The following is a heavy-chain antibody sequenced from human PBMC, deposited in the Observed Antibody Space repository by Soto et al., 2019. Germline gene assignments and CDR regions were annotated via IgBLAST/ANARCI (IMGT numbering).Heavy chain of an antibody. CDR2: IYYSGST. CDR3: ARRSRDSGYEGPVDY. Sequence: PSETLSLTCTVSGGSISSYYWSWIRQPPGKGLEWIGCIYYSGSTNYNPSLKSRVTISVDTSKNQFSLKLSSVTAADTAVYYCARRSRDSGYEGPVDYWGQGTLVTVSS. CDR1: GGSISSYY. D-gene: IGHD5-12*01. J-gene: IGHJ4*02. V-gene: IGHV4-59*08.